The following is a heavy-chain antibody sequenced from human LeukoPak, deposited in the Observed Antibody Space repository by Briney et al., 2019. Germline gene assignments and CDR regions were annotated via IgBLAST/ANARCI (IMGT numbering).Heavy chain of an antibody. CDR3: AREAQLLHKNYYFDY. CDR2: IYYSGST. Sequence: SETLSLTCTVSGGSISSRNYYWGWIRQPPGKGLEWIGSIYYSGSTYYNPSLKSRVTISVDTSKNQFSLKLSSVTAADTAVYYCAREAQLLHKNYYFDYWGQGTLVTVSS. CDR1: GGSISSRNYY. J-gene: IGHJ4*02. V-gene: IGHV4-39*07. D-gene: IGHD2-2*01.